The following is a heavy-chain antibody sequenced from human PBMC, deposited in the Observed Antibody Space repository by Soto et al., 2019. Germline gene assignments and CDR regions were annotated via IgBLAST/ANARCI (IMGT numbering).Heavy chain of an antibody. CDR1: SYSISGGFY. CDR3: ARVTIFEYWFDP. V-gene: IGHV4-38-2*01. CDR2: IYHSGSA. Sequence: SETLSLTCAVSSYSISGGFYWAWIRPPPGKGLEWIGNIYHSGSAHYNPSLKSRVTMSVDTSKHNFSLRLTSVTAADTAVYYCARVTIFEYWFDPWGQGILVTVSS. J-gene: IGHJ5*02. D-gene: IGHD3-3*01.